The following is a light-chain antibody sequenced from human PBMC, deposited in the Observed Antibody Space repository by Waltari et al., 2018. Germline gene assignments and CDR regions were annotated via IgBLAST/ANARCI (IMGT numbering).Light chain of an antibody. J-gene: IGLJ3*02. Sequence: QTVVTQEPSLTVSPGGTVTLTCTSSTGPVASGHYQSWFHQMPGQAPRALFFSPTIKYSGTPARFSGSLLGGKAALTLSSVQPEDEADYYCLLHFGGDQLVFGGGTRLTVL. CDR1: TGPVASGHY. CDR2: SPT. CDR3: LLHFGGDQLV. V-gene: IGLV7-43*01.